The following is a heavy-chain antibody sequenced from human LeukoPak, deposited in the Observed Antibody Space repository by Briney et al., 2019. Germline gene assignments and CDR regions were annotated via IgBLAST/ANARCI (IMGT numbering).Heavy chain of an antibody. D-gene: IGHD1-7*01. V-gene: IGHV4-59*11. Sequence: SETLSLTCTVSGGSISSHYWSWIRQPPGKGLEWIGYIYYSGSTNYNPSLKSRVTISVDTSKNQFSLKLSSVTAADTAVYYCARVGGKGANWNYEAPWFDLWGQGTLVTVSS. CDR3: ARVGGKGANWNYEAPWFDL. J-gene: IGHJ5*02. CDR2: IYYSGST. CDR1: GGSISSHY.